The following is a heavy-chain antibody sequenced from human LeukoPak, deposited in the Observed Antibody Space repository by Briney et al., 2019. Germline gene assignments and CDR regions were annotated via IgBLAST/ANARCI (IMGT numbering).Heavy chain of an antibody. CDR2: IKSDGGTT. D-gene: IGHD3-22*01. V-gene: IGHV3-15*01. Sequence: GGSLRLSCAASGFTYSNAWMSWVRQAPGKGLEWIGRIKSDGGTTDYAAPVKGRFTIPRDDSKNTLYLQMNSLRAEDTAVYYCAKDLYDSPFDYWGQGTLVTVSS. CDR1: GFTYSNAW. CDR3: AKDLYDSPFDY. J-gene: IGHJ4*02.